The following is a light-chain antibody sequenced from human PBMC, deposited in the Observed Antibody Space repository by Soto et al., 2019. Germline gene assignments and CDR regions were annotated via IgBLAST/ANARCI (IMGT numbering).Light chain of an antibody. CDR1: SSDVGGYNY. CDR2: EVS. V-gene: IGLV2-14*01. Sequence: ALTQPASVSGSPGQSITISCTGTSSDVGGYNYVSWYQQHPGKAPKLMIYEVSNRPSGVSNRFSGSKSGNTASLTISGLQAEDEADYYCSSYTSSSTLDWVFGGGTKLTVL. CDR3: SSYTSSSTLDWV. J-gene: IGLJ3*02.